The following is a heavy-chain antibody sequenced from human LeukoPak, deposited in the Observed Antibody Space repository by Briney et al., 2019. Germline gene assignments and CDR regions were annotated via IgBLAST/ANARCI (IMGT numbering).Heavy chain of an antibody. D-gene: IGHD5-24*01. J-gene: IGHJ5*02. CDR3: ARDEYRSRWLHP. Sequence: PGGSLSPSCAASGFTFSSYWMSWVRLAPGKGLEWVANIKGDGSEKWFSDSVKGRFTISRDNAQNSVHLQMNSLRAEDTAVYHCARDEYRSRWLHPWGQGTLVTVTS. CDR1: GFTFSSYW. V-gene: IGHV3-7*01. CDR2: IKGDGSEK.